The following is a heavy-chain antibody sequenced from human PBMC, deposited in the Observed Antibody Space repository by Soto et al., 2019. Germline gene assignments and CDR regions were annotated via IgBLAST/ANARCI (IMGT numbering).Heavy chain of an antibody. D-gene: IGHD3-10*01. CDR2: VSSSSTYI. Sequence: EVQVVESGGGLVKPGGSLRLSCADSGFSFSTYSMNWVRQTPGKGLEWVSSVSSSSTYIYYADSVKGRFTISRDNARNSLFLQMNSLRGEDTAVYYCAGEPMYYYGLDVWGQGTTVTVSS. J-gene: IGHJ6*02. CDR3: AGEPMYYYGLDV. CDR1: GFSFSTYS. V-gene: IGHV3-21*01.